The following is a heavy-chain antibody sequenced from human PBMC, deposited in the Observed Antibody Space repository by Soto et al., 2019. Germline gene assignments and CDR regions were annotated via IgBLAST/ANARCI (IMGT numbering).Heavy chain of an antibody. J-gene: IGHJ4*02. D-gene: IGHD3-22*01. CDR3: AMVGVYYYDSSGYPGGFDY. CDR2: ISGSGGST. V-gene: IGHV3-23*01. Sequence: GGSLRLSCAASGFTFSSYAMSWVRQAPGKGLEWVSAISGSGGSTYYADSVKGRFTISRDNSKNTLYLQMNSLRAEDTAVYYCAMVGVYYYDSSGYPGGFDYWGQGTLVTVSS. CDR1: GFTFSSYA.